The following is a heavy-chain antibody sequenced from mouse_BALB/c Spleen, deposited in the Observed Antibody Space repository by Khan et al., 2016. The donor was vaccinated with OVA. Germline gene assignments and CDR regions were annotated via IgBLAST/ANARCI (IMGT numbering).Heavy chain of an antibody. D-gene: IGHD1-1*01. CDR1: GYSFTDYT. CDR2: INPYNGGT. V-gene: IGHV1-18*01. CDR3: AKGNYYGSNSWFAC. J-gene: IGHJ3*01. Sequence: EVQLQESGPELVKPGASMKISCKTSGYSFTDYTLNWVRQSHGKNLEWIGLINPYNGGTTYNQKFKGKATLTVDKSSSTAYMEILSLTSEDSAVYYYAKGNYYGSNSWFACWGQGTLVTVSA.